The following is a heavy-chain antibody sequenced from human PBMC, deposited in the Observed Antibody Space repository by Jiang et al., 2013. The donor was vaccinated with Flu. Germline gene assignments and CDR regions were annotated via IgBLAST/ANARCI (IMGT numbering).Heavy chain of an antibody. D-gene: IGHD7-27*01. J-gene: IGHJ4*02. CDR2: IKSKTGDS. V-gene: IGHV1-2*02. Sequence: SVKVSCKASGYTFTDYYIHWVRQAPGQGLEWMGWIKSKTGDSKFAQKFQGRVTMTRDTSRSTVYMELSRLTSDDSAVYYCGRVSGDQGYFDHWGQGTLVTVSS. CDR1: GYTFTDYY. CDR3: GRVSGDQGYFDH.